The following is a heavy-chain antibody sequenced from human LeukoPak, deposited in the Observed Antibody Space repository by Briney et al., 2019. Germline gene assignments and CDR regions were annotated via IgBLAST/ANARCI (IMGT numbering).Heavy chain of an antibody. CDR2: INPNSGSR. D-gene: IGHD5-18*01. CDR1: GYTFTGYY. CDR3: ARGDGYSYGYLGY. J-gene: IGHJ4*02. V-gene: IGHV1-2*02. Sequence: GASVKVSCKAFGYTFTGYYMHWVRQAPGHGLEWMGWINPNSGSRSYAQKFQGRVTMTRDTSIGTAYMELSRLKSDDTAVYYCARGDGYSYGYLGYWGQGTLVTVTS.